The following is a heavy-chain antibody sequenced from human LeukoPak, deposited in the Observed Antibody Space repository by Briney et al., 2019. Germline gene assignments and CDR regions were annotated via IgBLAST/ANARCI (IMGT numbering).Heavy chain of an antibody. CDR1: GFTFRSYA. J-gene: IGHJ4*02. V-gene: IGHV3-23*01. CDR3: AKSRTVDFMVRGVIKGYFDY. D-gene: IGHD3-10*01. Sequence: GGSLRLSCAASGFTFRSYAMSWVRQAPGKGLEWVSAISGSGGSTYYADSVKGRFTISRDNSKNTLYLQMNSLRAEDTAVYYCAKSRTVDFMVRGVIKGYFDYWGQGTLVTVSS. CDR2: ISGSGGST.